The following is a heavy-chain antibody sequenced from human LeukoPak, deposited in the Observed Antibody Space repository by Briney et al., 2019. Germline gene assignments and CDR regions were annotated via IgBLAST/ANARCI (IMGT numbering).Heavy chain of an antibody. J-gene: IGHJ6*02. D-gene: IGHD6-19*01. CDR2: IIPIFGTA. Sequence: ASVKVSCKASGGTFSSYAINWVRQAPGQGLEWMGGIIPIFGTANYAQKFQGRVTITADESTSTAYMELSSLRSEDTAVYYCASLGGNQWLVLGYYYGMDVWGQGTTVTVSS. V-gene: IGHV1-69*13. CDR3: ASLGGNQWLVLGYYYGMDV. CDR1: GGTFSSYA.